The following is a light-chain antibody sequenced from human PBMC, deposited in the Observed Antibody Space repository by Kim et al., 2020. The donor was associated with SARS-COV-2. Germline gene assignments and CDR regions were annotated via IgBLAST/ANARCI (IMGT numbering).Light chain of an antibody. CDR2: EVD. J-gene: IGLJ7*01. CDR3: DSYGGTSRFGV. CDR1: DSDVGNAYDY. V-gene: IGLV2-8*01. Sequence: QSALTQPPSVSGSPGQSVTISCSGTDSDVGNAYDYVSWYQQHPGKAPKLIIYEVDKRPSGVPDRFSGSKSGNTASLTVSALQAEDEAEYYCDSYGGTSRFGVFGTGTQLTVL.